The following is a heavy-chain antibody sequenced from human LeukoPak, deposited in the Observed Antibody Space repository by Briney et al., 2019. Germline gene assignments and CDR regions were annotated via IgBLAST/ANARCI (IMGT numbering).Heavy chain of an antibody. V-gene: IGHV4-30-4*08. CDR1: GGSISSGDYY. D-gene: IGHD6-13*01. CDR2: IYYSGST. Sequence: PSETLSLTCTVSGGSISSGDYYWSWIRQPPGKGLEWIGYIYYSGSTYCNPSLKSRVTISVDTSKNQFSLKLSSVTAADTAVYYCARSSSSWYKTGDDAFDIWGQGTMVTVSS. J-gene: IGHJ3*02. CDR3: ARSSSSWYKTGDDAFDI.